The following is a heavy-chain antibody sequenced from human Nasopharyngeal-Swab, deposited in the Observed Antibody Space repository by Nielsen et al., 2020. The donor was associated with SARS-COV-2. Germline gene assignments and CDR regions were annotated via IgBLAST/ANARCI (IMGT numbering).Heavy chain of an antibody. CDR2: VYYSGST. CDR1: GSSIRTSSAF. Sequence: SETLSLTCTVSGSSIRTSSAFWGWIRQPPGRGLEWIGSVYYSGSTYYNPSLGSRVSIAVDTSNNDFSLRLSSVTAADTAVYYCARFNYGSGTYYNVGYFYSMDVWGKGTTVTVSS. CDR3: ARFNYGSGTYYNVGYFYSMDV. J-gene: IGHJ6*03. V-gene: IGHV4-39*02. D-gene: IGHD3-10*01.